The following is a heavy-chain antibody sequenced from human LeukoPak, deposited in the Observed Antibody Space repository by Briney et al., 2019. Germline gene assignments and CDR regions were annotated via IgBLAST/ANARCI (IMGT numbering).Heavy chain of an antibody. CDR3: ARVIAPRVRGVTSVPYYFDY. Sequence: GSLRLSCAASGFTFSSYSMNWIRQPPGKGLEWIGSIYYSGSTYYNPSLKSRVTISVDTSKNQFSLKLSSVTAADTAVFYCARVIAPRVRGVTSVPYYFDYWGQGTLVTVSS. CDR2: IYYSGST. D-gene: IGHD3-10*01. CDR1: GFTFSSYS. J-gene: IGHJ4*02. V-gene: IGHV4-39*07.